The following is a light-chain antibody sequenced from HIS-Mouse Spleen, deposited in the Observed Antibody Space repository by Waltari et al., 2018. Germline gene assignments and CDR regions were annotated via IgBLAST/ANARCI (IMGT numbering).Light chain of an antibody. J-gene: IGLJ2*01. Sequence: SYELTQPPSVSVSPGQTARITCPGDALPQKYAYWSQQKSGQAPVLVIYEDSKRPSGIPERFSGSSSGTMATLTISGAQVEDEADYYCYSTDSSGNHRVFGGGTKLTVL. CDR2: EDS. CDR1: ALPQKY. V-gene: IGLV3-10*01. CDR3: YSTDSSGNHRV.